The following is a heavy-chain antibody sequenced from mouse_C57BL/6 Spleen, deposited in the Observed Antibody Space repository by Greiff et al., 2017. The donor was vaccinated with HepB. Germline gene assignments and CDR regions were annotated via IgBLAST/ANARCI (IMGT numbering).Heavy chain of an antibody. D-gene: IGHD1-1*01. J-gene: IGHJ2*01. CDR3: ARGANYYGSSRGNY. CDR2: INPNNGGT. CDR1: GYTFTDYN. Sequence: EVKLVESGPELVKPGASVKIPCKASGYTFTDYNMDWVKQSHGKSLEWIGDINPNNGGTIYNQKFKGKSTLTVDKSSSTAYMELRSLTSEDTAVYYCARGANYYGSSRGNYWGQGTTLTVSS. V-gene: IGHV1-18*01.